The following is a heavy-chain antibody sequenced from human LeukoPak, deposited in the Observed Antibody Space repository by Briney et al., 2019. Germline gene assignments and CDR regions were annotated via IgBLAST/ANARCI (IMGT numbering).Heavy chain of an antibody. J-gene: IGHJ4*02. V-gene: IGHV3-15*01. CDR3: ATGTEQQWLSLDY. Sequence: GGSLRLSCVASGFTLKDAWMSWVRQAPGKGLEWVGRIRSKTDGGTTDYAAPVKGRFTISRDDSKNTLYLQMNSLKTEDTAVYFCATGTEQQWLSLDYWGQGTLVTVSS. D-gene: IGHD6-19*01. CDR1: GFTLKDAW. CDR2: IRSKTDGGTT.